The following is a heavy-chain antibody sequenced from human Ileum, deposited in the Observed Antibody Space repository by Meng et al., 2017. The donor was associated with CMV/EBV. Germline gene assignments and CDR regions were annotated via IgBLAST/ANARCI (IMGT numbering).Heavy chain of an antibody. J-gene: IGHJ4*02. CDR3: VRRYCSSTSCYAFDY. Sequence: SGFTFSSYSMNWVRQAPGKGLEWVSSISSSSSYIYYADSVKGRFTISRDNAKNSLYLQMNSLRAEDTAVYYCVRRYCSSTSCYAFDYWGQGTLVTVSS. CDR2: ISSSSSYI. V-gene: IGHV3-21*01. D-gene: IGHD2-2*01. CDR1: GFTFSSYS.